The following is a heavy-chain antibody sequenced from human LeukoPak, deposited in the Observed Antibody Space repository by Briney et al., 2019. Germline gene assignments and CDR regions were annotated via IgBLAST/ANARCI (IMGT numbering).Heavy chain of an antibody. J-gene: IGHJ6*03. V-gene: IGHV3-21*01. D-gene: IGHD6-25*01. CDR1: GFTFSSCA. Sequence: GGSLRLSCAASGFTFSSCAMSWVRQAPGRGLEWVSAISTNDIQYADSVKGRFTISRDNAKNSLYLQMDSLRAEDTAVYYCASLPTAASYMDVWGKGTTVTVSS. CDR3: ASLPTAASYMDV. CDR2: ISTNDI.